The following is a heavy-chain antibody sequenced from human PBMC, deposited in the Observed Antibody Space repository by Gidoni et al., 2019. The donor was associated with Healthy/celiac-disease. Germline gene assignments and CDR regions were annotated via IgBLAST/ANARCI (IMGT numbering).Heavy chain of an antibody. CDR2: IYHSGST. CDR1: GGSLSSSNW. V-gene: IGHV4-4*02. Sequence: QVQLQESGPGLVKPSGTLSLTCAVSGGSLSSSNWWSWVRQPPGQGLEWIGEIYHSGSTNYNPSLKSRVTISVDKSKNQFSLKLSSVTAADTAVYYCARGVVVPAAGYYYYYGMDVWGQGTTVTVSS. J-gene: IGHJ6*02. D-gene: IGHD2-2*01. CDR3: ARGVVVPAAGYYYYYGMDV.